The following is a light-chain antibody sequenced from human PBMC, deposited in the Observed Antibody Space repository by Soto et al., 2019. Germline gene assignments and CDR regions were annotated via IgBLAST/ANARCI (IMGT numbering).Light chain of an antibody. CDR3: CSYAGRSNVV. J-gene: IGLJ2*01. CDR1: SGDVGTYNL. V-gene: IGLV2-23*02. CDR2: EVN. Sequence: QSALTQPASVSESPGQSITISCTGTSGDVGTYNLVSWYQQHPGRAPKLIIFEVNKRPSGVSNRLSGSKSGNTASLAISGLQADDEADYHCCSYAGRSNVVCGGGTKLTVL.